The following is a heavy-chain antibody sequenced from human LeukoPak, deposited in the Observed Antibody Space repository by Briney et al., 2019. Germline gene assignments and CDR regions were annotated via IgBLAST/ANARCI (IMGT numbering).Heavy chain of an antibody. J-gene: IGHJ4*02. CDR2: INPSGGST. CDR1: GYTFTSYY. CDR3: ARGGYDYVWGSYFGSPEY. D-gene: IGHD3-16*01. V-gene: IGHV1-46*01. Sequence: PMASVKVSCKASGYTFTSYYMHWVRQAPGQGLEWMGIINPSGGSTSYAQKFQGRIAMTRDTSTSTVYMVLSSLRSEDTAVYYCARGGYDYVWGSYFGSPEYWGQGTLVTVSS.